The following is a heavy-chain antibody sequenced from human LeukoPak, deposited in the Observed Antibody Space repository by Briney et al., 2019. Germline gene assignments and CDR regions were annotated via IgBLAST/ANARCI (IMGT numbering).Heavy chain of an antibody. CDR1: GGSISSSTYY. CDR3: ASLTNIDQFDY. D-gene: IGHD2-8*01. J-gene: IGHJ4*02. CDR2: IYYSGST. Sequence: PSETLSLTCTVSGGSISSSTYYWGWIRQPPGKGLGWIGSIYYSGSTYYNPSLKNRVTISKNTSKNQFSLRLSSVIASDTAVYFCASLTNIDQFDYWGQGTLVTVSS. V-gene: IGHV4-39*01.